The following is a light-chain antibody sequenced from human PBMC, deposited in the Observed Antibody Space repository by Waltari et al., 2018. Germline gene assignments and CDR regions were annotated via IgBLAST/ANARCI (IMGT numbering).Light chain of an antibody. CDR2: DVY. V-gene: IGLV2-11*02. J-gene: IGLJ1*01. CDR1: SSDVGKYNY. CDR3: CSYADTSTYV. Sequence: QSALTQPRSVSGSPGPSVTISSTATSSDVGKYNYVSWYQQHPGKAPKVIIYDVYKRPSGVPDRFSGSKSGNTASLTISGLQAEDGADYYCCSYADTSTYVFGTGTQVLVL.